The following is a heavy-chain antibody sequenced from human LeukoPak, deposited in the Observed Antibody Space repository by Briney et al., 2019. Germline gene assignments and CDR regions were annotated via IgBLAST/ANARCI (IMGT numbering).Heavy chain of an antibody. J-gene: IGHJ6*04. Sequence: PSETRSLTCAVSGYFISRGYYGGWIRQPPGKGREWIGSIFQSGSTYYNPSRKGRVNMSVDTSKNQISLKLSSVTAEDTAVYYCARASGSYGSGSYYYYGMDVWGKGTTVTVSS. D-gene: IGHD3-10*01. CDR1: GYFISRGYY. CDR3: ARASGSYGSGSYYYYGMDV. V-gene: IGHV4-38-2*01. CDR2: IFQSGST.